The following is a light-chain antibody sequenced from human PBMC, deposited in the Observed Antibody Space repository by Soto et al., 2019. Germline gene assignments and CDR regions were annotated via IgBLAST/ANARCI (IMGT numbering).Light chain of an antibody. J-gene: IGKJ5*01. CDR1: QGIRND. V-gene: IGKV1-17*01. Sequence: GDRVIITCRASQGIRNDLAWYQQKPGKDPKLLIYAASSLQSGVPSRFSGCGYGTDLNDIILSFRHAYFATFPSYESPRTAAGRVGGGTRLEIK. CDR3: YESPRTAAGR. CDR2: AAS.